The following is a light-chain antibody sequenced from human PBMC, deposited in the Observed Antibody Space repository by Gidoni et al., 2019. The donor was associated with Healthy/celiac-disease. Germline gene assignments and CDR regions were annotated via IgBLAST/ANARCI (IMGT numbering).Light chain of an antibody. CDR2: AAS. Sequence: DIHITHTPSSLSASVGDRVTITCRASQSITSYLNWYQQKPGKAPKLLIYAASSLQSGVPSRFSGSGSGTDFTLTISSLQPEDFATYYCQQRESTPLTFGGXTKVEIK. V-gene: IGKV1-39*01. CDR1: QSITSY. J-gene: IGKJ4*01. CDR3: QQRESTPLT.